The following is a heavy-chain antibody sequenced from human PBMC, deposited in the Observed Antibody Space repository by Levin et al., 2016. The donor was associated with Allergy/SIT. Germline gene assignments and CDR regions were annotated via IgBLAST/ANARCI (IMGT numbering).Heavy chain of an antibody. CDR3: ARWHFNILTGQGVSVLES. CDR1: GGSFSSSG. D-gene: IGHD3-9*01. Sequence: SVKVSCKASGGSFSSSGVSWVRRAPGQGLEWMGRIIPILSTTNYAQQFEGRVTITADTSTGTAYMELSSLTSEDTAVYYCARWHFNILTGQGVSVLESWGQGTRVTVSS. V-gene: IGHV1-69*06. CDR2: IIPILSTT. J-gene: IGHJ4*02.